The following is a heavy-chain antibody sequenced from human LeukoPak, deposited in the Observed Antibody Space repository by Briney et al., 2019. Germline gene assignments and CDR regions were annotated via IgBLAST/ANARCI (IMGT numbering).Heavy chain of an antibody. CDR3: ARTDSGSYEAGFDY. CDR1: GGSFSGYY. CDR2: INHSGST. J-gene: IGHJ4*02. V-gene: IGHV4-34*01. D-gene: IGHD1-26*01. Sequence: SETLSLTCAVYGGSFSGYYWSWIRQPPGKGLEWIGEINHSGSTNYNPSLKSRVTISVDTSKNQFSLKLSSVTAADPAVYYCARTDSGSYEAGFDYWGQGTLVTVSS.